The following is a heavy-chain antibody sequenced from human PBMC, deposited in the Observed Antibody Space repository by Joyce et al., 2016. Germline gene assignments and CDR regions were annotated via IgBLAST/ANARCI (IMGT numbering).Heavy chain of an antibody. D-gene: IGHD3-9*01. J-gene: IGHJ4*02. CDR1: GFTFSNYG. V-gene: IGHV3-30*03. CDR2: ISYDGSNK. CDR3: AGGILTGYFDY. Sequence: QGQLVESGGGVVQPGRSLRLSCAASGFTFSNYGMHWVRTAPGKGLEWVAVISYDGSNKHYGDSVKGRFAISRDNAKNTLYLQMNSLRAEDTAVYYCAGGILTGYFDYWGQGTLVTVSS.